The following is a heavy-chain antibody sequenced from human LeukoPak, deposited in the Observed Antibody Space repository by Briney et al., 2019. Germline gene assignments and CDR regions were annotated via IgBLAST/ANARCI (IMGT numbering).Heavy chain of an antibody. CDR2: ISSSSSYI. CDR1: GCTFSSYS. Sequence: PGGSLRLSCAASGCTFSSYSMNWVRQAPGKGLEWVSSISSSSSYIYYADSVKGRFTISRDNAKNSLYLQMNSLRAEDTAVYYCARGNAAARGFDYWGQGTLVTVSS. D-gene: IGHD6-13*01. J-gene: IGHJ4*02. CDR3: ARGNAAARGFDY. V-gene: IGHV3-21*01.